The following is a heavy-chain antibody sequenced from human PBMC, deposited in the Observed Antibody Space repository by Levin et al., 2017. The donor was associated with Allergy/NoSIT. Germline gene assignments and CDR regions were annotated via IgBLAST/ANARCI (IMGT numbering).Heavy chain of an antibody. CDR1: GGSISSSSYY. J-gene: IGHJ4*02. D-gene: IGHD6-19*01. CDR3: ARQYYSSGWTKPGHVDY. CDR2: IYYSGST. Sequence: SETLSLTCTVSGGSISSSSYYWGWIRQPPGKGLEWIGSIYYSGSTYYNPSLKSRVTISVDTSKNQFSLKLSSVTAADTAVYYCARQYYSSGWTKPGHVDYWGQGTLVTVSS. V-gene: IGHV4-39*01.